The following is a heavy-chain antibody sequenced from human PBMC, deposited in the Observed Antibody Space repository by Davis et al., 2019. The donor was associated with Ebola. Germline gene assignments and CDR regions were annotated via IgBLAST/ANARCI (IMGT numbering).Heavy chain of an antibody. J-gene: IGHJ5*02. CDR2: ISSSSSYT. D-gene: IGHD2-2*01. V-gene: IGHV3-11*03. CDR3: ATMRTGLCSSTSCHSWFDP. CDR1: GFTFSDYY. Sequence: GGSLRLSCAASGFTFSDYYMSWIRQAPGKGLEWVSYISSSSSYTNYADSVKGRFTISRDNAKNSVSLEMNSLRAEDTAVYYCATMRTGLCSSTSCHSWFDPWGQGTLVTVSS.